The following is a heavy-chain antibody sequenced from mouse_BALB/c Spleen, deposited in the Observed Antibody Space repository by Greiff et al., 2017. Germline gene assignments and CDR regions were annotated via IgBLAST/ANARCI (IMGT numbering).Heavy chain of an antibody. Sequence: EVQLVESGGGLVKPGGSLKLSCAASGFTFSSYAMSWVRQTPEKRLEWVASISSGGSTYYPDSVKGRFTISRDNARNILYLQMSSLRSEDTAMYYCAREGTTAFDYWGQGTTLTVSS. CDR2: ISSGGST. D-gene: IGHD1-2*01. V-gene: IGHV5-6-5*01. CDR3: AREGTTAFDY. CDR1: GFTFSSYA. J-gene: IGHJ2*01.